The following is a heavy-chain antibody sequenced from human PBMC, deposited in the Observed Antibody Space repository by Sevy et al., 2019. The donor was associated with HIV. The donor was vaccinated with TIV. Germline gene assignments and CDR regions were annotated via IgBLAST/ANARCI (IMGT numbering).Heavy chain of an antibody. CDR1: GYTFSDYY. V-gene: IGHV1-2*07. J-gene: IGHJ6*02. D-gene: IGHD3-3*01. CDR2: INPNRGGT. CDR3: ARGMSAYLLANGMDV. Sequence: ASVKISCKAYGYTFSDYYMHWVRQAPGQGLEWMGWINPNRGGTNYAHKFQGRVTMTRDTSISTAYMELSSLRSDDTAIYYCARGMSAYLLANGMDVWGQGTTVTVSS.